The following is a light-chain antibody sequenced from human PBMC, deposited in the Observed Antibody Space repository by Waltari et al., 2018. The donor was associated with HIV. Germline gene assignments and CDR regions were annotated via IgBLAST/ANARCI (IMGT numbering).Light chain of an antibody. V-gene: IGLV1-40*01. CDR3: QSYDSSLSGSV. CDR1: SSNIGAGYD. J-gene: IGLJ3*02. CDR2: GNV. Sequence: QSVLTQPPSVSGAPGQRVTISCTGSSSNIGAGYDVHWYQQFPGSAPKPLINGNVNRPSGVPDRFSDSKSGTSASLAITGLQAEDEADYYCQSYDSSLSGSVFGGGTKLTVL.